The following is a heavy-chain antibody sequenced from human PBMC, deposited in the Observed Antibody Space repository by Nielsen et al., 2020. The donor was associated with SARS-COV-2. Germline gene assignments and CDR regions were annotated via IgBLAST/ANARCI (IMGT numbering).Heavy chain of an antibody. Sequence: SETLSLTCTVSGGSISSGGYYWSWIRQHPGKGLEWIGYIYYSGSTYYNPSLKSRVTISVDTSKNQFSLKLSSVTAADTAVYYCARGYYDSFGAFDIWGQGTMVTVSS. D-gene: IGHD3-22*01. V-gene: IGHV4-31*03. CDR1: GGSISSGGYY. CDR3: ARGYYDSFGAFDI. J-gene: IGHJ3*02. CDR2: IYYSGST.